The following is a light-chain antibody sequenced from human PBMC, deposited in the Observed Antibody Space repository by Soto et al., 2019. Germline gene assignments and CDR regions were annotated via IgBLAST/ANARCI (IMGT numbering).Light chain of an antibody. J-gene: IGKJ5*01. CDR1: ETIDSW. CDR2: AAS. V-gene: IGKV1-5*01. CDR3: LQHNSYPIT. Sequence: DIQMTQSPSTLSASVGDRFTVACRASETIDSWLAWYQQKPGKAPKRLIYAASSLQSGVPSRFSGSGSGTEFTLTISSLQPEDFATYYCLQHNSYPITFGQGTRLEIK.